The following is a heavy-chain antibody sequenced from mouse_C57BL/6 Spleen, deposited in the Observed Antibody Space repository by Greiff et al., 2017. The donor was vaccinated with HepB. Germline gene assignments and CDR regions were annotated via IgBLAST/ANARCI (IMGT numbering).Heavy chain of an antibody. CDR3: ERLVTTAMGY. V-gene: IGHV1-61*01. J-gene: IGHJ2*01. CDR2: INPSDSET. CDR1: GYTFTSYW. Sequence: VQLQQSGAELVRPGSSVKLSCKASGYTFTSYWMDWVKQRPGQGLEWIGNINPSDSETHYNQKFKDKATLTVDKSSSTAYMQLSSLTSEDSAVYYCERLVTTAMGYWGQGTTLTVSS. D-gene: IGHD1-2*01.